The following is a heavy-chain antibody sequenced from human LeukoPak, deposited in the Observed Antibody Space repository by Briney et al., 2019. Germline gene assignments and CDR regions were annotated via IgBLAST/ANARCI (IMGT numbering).Heavy chain of an antibody. Sequence: PGGSLRLFCAASGFTFSSYRMHWLRQAPGKALEGVAVISYDGSNKYYADSVKGRLTISRDNSKNTLYLQMNSLRAEDTAVYYCAKDWSVIYYYYYYGMDVWGQGTTVTVSS. CDR3: AKDWSVIYYYYYYGMDV. D-gene: IGHD4-11*01. V-gene: IGHV3-30*18. CDR1: GFTFSSYR. J-gene: IGHJ6*02. CDR2: ISYDGSNK.